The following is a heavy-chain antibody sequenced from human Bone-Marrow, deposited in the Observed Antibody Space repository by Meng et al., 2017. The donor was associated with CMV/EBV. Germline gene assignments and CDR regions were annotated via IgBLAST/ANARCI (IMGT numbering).Heavy chain of an antibody. J-gene: IGHJ4*01. Sequence: GESLKISCAACGFTFSSYDMHWVRQATGKGLEWVSAIGTAGDTYYPGSVRGRFTISRDSSKNTLYLQMNSLRPEDTAVYYCVRVYGGNSGCWGQGTLVTVSS. CDR2: IGTAGDT. D-gene: IGHD4-23*01. CDR1: GFTFSSYD. V-gene: IGHV3-13*01. CDR3: VRVYGGNSGC.